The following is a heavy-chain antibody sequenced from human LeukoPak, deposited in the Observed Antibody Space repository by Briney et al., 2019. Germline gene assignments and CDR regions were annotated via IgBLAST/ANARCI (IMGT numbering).Heavy chain of an antibody. D-gene: IGHD4-23*01. CDR1: GYNFANYW. V-gene: IGHV5-51*01. CDR3: ASRPFETTVVPWDFY. CDR2: IYPGESVP. Sequence: GESLQISCKGSGYNFANYWIGWVRQMPGKGLEWMGVIYPGESVPRYSPSFQDQVTISADKSISTAYLQWSSLRSSDTAVYYCASRPFETTVVPWDFYWGQGTQVTVSS. J-gene: IGHJ4*02.